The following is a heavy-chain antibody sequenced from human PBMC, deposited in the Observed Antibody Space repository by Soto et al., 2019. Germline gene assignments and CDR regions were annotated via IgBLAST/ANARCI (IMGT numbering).Heavy chain of an antibody. CDR3: ARDNGYYDF. Sequence: QIQMVQSGAEVKQPGASVKISCKTSGYTFSSYSINWVRQAPGQGLEWMAWISTTSGNTHYAERVQGRVTVPLDKSARTAFMEMWGLTSDDTAVYFCARDNGYYDFWGQGTLVTVSS. CDR2: ISTTSGNT. J-gene: IGHJ4*02. D-gene: IGHD2-8*01. CDR1: GYTFSSYS. V-gene: IGHV1-18*01.